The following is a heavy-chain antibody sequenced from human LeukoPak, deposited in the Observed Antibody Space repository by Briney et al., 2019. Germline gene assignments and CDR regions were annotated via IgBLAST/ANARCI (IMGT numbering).Heavy chain of an antibody. CDR3: AKAAGGSGDAFDI. Sequence: GGSLRLSCAASGFTFSSYSMNWVRQAPGKGLEWVSAISGSGGSTYYADSVKGRFTISRDNSKNTLYLQMNSLRAEDTAVYYCAKAAGGSGDAFDIWGQGTMVTVSS. J-gene: IGHJ3*02. CDR1: GFTFSSYS. CDR2: ISGSGGST. D-gene: IGHD3-10*01. V-gene: IGHV3-23*01.